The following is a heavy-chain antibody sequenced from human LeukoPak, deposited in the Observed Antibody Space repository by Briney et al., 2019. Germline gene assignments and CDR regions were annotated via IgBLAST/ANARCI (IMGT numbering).Heavy chain of an antibody. D-gene: IGHD5-24*01. CDR2: IWNDGTNR. V-gene: IGHV3-30*02. Sequence: GGSLRLSCAASGFTFSSYGMHWVRQAPGKGLEWVAFIWNDGTNRYYAESVKGRFTISRDNSKNTLYLQMNSLRVEDTAVFYCAKGDKMSIWRRTYNCFDSWGQGTLVTVSS. J-gene: IGHJ5*01. CDR3: AKGDKMSIWRRTYNCFDS. CDR1: GFTFSSYG.